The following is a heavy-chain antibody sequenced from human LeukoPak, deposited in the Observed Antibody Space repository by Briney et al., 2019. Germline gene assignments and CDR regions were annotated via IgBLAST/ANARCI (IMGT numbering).Heavy chain of an antibody. Sequence: GESLKISCKGSGYNFTSYWIGWVRQMPGKGLEWMGIIYPGDSDTRYSPSFQGRVTISADKSISTAYLQWSSLKASDTAMYYCTRRPLLLWAFDIWGQGTMVTVSS. V-gene: IGHV5-51*01. CDR1: GYNFTSYW. J-gene: IGHJ3*02. CDR3: TRRPLLLWAFDI. CDR2: IYPGDSDT. D-gene: IGHD3-10*01.